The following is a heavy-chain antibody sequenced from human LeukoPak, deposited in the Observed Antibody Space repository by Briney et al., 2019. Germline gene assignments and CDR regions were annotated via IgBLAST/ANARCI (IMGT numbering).Heavy chain of an antibody. J-gene: IGHJ5*02. Sequence: PSETLSLTCAVYGGSFSGYYWSWIHQPPGKGLEWIGEINHSGSTNYNPSLKSRVTISVDTSKNQFSLKLSSVTAADTAVYYCARFRGFDPWGQGTLVTVSS. CDR2: INHSGST. V-gene: IGHV4-34*01. CDR3: ARFRGFDP. CDR1: GGSFSGYY.